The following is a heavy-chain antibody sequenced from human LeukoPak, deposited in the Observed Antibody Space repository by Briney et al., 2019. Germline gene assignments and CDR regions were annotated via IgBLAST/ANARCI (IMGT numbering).Heavy chain of an antibody. CDR1: GYTFTSYG. CDR3: ARDTYDFWSGYYNFDY. J-gene: IGHJ4*02. CDR2: ISAYNGNT. D-gene: IGHD3-3*01. V-gene: IGHV1-18*01. Sequence: ASVKVSCKASGYTFTSYGISWVRRAPGQGLEGMGWISAYNGNTNYAQKLQGGVTMTTDTSTSTAYMELRSLRSDDTAVYYCARDTYDFWSGYYNFDYWGQGTLVTVSS.